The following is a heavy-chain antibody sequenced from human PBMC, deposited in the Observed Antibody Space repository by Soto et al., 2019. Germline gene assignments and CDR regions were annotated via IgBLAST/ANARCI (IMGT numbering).Heavy chain of an antibody. D-gene: IGHD2-15*01. CDR1: GFTFSNYE. CDR2: IDRSGTTI. J-gene: IGHJ5*02. V-gene: IGHV3-48*03. Sequence: EVQLVESGGCLVQPGRSLRLSCAASGFTFSNYEMNWVRQAPGKGLGWISYIDRSGTTIHYADSVKGRFTISRDNAKNSMYLQMNSLRVDDTAVYYCVGDGDGGCCSSWFVPWGQGTLVTVSS. CDR3: VGDGDGGCCSSWFVP.